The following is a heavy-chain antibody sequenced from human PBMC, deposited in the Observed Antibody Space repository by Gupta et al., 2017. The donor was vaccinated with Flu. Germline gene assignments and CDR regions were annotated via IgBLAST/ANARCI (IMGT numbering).Heavy chain of an antibody. CDR1: GFTFSSYA. CDR2: LGPDGRTT. J-gene: IGHJ1*01. CDR3: AQNVSGIAPFEN. V-gene: IGHV3-23*01. Sequence: EVQLLESGGALVQPGGSLRLSCAAPGFTFSSYAMSWVRQSAGKGLEWVSGLGPDGRTTDYADFVKGRFSISRDNSKNTVDLQMNSLIAEDTGIYYCAQNVSGIAPFENWGQGTLVTVSS. D-gene: IGHD5/OR15-5a*01.